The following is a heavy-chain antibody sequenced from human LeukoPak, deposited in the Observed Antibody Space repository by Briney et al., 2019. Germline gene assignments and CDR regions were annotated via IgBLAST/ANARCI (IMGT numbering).Heavy chain of an antibody. CDR1: GFTFISYS. CDR3: ARSTSNVAAAGIPVNASNI. Sequence: GGSLRLSCAAPGFTFISYSMNWVRQAPGKGLEWVSSISSSSSYIYYPDSVKGRFTISRDNAQNSLYLQMNSLRAEDTAVYYCARSTSNVAAAGIPVNASNIGGQGTMVTVSS. CDR2: ISSSSSYI. D-gene: IGHD6-13*01. J-gene: IGHJ3*02. V-gene: IGHV3-21*01.